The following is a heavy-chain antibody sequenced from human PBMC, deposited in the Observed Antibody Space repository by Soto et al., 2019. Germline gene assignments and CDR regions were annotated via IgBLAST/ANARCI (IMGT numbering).Heavy chain of an antibody. CDR2: IYGGGTT. CDR1: GFAVSSKY. J-gene: IGHJ4*02. CDR3: VQTTGWPGFDS. V-gene: IGHV3-53*01. Sequence: EVQLVESGGGLIQPGGSLRLSCAASGFAVSSKYMTWVRQAPGKGLEWVSVIYGGGTTYYADSVKGRFTISRDTSKNTLYLQMNSLSAEDTALYYCVQTTGWPGFDSWGQGTLVTDSS. D-gene: IGHD6-19*01.